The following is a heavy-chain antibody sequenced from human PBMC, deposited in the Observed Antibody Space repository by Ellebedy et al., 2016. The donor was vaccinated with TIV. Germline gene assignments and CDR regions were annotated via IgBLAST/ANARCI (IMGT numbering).Heavy chain of an antibody. CDR3: ARHISITMVRGVITNWFDP. CDR1: GGSIANRSNS. J-gene: IGHJ5*02. V-gene: IGHV4-39*01. CDR2: ISYSGST. D-gene: IGHD3-10*01. Sequence: MPSETLSLTCSVSGGSIANRSNSWDWIRQPPGKGLEWIGRISYSGSTNYDPSLKSRVTISVDTSKNQFSLKLSAVTAADTAVYYCARHISITMVRGVITNWFDPWGQGTLVSVSS.